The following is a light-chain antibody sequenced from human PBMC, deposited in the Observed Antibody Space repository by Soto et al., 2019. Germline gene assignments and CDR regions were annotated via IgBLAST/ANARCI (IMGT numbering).Light chain of an antibody. J-gene: IGKJ1*01. CDR2: RAS. V-gene: IGKV3-15*01. CDR1: QSVSNR. Sequence: EIVMAQSPATLSVSPGERATLTCRASQSVSNRLAWYQQRPGQAPRLLIYRASARATGIPARFSGSGSGTEFTLTTSSLQSEDFAIYYCQQSTDWPRTFGQGTKVEIK. CDR3: QQSTDWPRT.